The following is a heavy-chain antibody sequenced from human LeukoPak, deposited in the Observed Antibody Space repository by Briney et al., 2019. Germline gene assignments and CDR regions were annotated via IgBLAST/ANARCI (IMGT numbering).Heavy chain of an antibody. D-gene: IGHD3-3*01. CDR3: ARGISPRGSVLRFLEWTSNWFDP. CDR2: INHSGST. V-gene: IGHV4-34*09. Sequence: PSETLSLTCAVYGGSFSGYYWSWIRQPPGKGLEWIGEINHSGSTYYNPSLKSRVTISVDTSKNQFSLKLSSVTAADTAVYYCARGISPRGSVLRFLEWTSNWFDPWGQGTLVTVSS. CDR1: GGSFSGYY. J-gene: IGHJ5*02.